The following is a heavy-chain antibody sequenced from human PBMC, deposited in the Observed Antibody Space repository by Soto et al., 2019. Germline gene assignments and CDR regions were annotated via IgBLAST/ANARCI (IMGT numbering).Heavy chain of an antibody. Sequence: VGSVRLSCAASGFTFNTYGMHWVRQAPGKGLEWVAPIWFDGSDKYYADSVKGRFTISRDNSKSTLHLQMNSLRAEDTAVYYCARLYCSSSSCYSVGAFDIRGQGTMVTVSS. J-gene: IGHJ3*02. D-gene: IGHD2-2*01. CDR1: GFTFNTYG. V-gene: IGHV3-33*01. CDR3: ARLYCSSSSCYSVGAFDI. CDR2: IWFDGSDK.